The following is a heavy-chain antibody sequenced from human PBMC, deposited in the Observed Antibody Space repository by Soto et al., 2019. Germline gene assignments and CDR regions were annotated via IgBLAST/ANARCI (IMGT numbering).Heavy chain of an antibody. CDR1: GFTFSSYW. CDR2: IKQDGSEK. CDR3: ARGSGSYYGPMGYFDY. D-gene: IGHD1-26*01. J-gene: IGHJ4*02. Sequence: GGSLRLSCAASGFTFSSYWMSWVRQAPGKGLEWVANIKQDGSEKYYVDSVKGRFSISRDNPKNSLYLQMNSLRAEDTAVYYCARGSGSYYGPMGYFDYWGQGTLVTVSS. V-gene: IGHV3-7*05.